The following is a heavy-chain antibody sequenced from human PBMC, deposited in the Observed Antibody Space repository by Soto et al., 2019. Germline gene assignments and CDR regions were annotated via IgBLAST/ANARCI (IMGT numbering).Heavy chain of an antibody. CDR3: ARGVAPAYWFDP. J-gene: IGHJ5*02. D-gene: IGHD2-15*01. CDR1: GGTFSSYA. V-gene: IGHV1-69*01. CDR2: IIPIFGTA. Sequence: QVQLVQSGAEVKKPGSSVKVSCKASGGTFSSYAISWVRQAHGQGLEWMGGIIPIFGTANYAQKFQGRVTITADETTSTAYMELSLLSSEDTAVYYCARGVAPAYWFDPWGQGTLVTVFS.